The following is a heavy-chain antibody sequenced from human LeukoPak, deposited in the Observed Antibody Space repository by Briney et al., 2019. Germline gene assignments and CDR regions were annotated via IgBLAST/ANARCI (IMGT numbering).Heavy chain of an antibody. CDR1: GFTFSSYG. D-gene: IGHD1-26*01. CDR2: IRYDGSNK. V-gene: IGHV3-30*02. J-gene: IGHJ4*02. Sequence: GGSLRLSCAASGFTFSSYGMHWVRQAPGKGLEWVAFIRYDGSNKYYADSVKGRLTISRDNSKNTLYLQMNSLRAEDTAVYYCAKSHGSYYGSGLDDFDYWGQGTLVTVSS. CDR3: AKSHGSYYGSGLDDFDY.